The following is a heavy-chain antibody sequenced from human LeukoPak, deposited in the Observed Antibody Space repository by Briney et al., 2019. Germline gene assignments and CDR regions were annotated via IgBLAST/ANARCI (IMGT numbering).Heavy chain of an antibody. J-gene: IGHJ3*02. D-gene: IGHD2-2*01. V-gene: IGHV4-61*02. Sequence: PSQTLSLTCTVSGGSISSGSYYWSWIRQPAGKGLEWIGRIYTSGSTNYNPSLKSRVTIPVDTSKNQFSLKLSSVTAADTAVYYCAQQGCSSTSCRDAFDIWGQGTMVTVSS. CDR3: AQQGCSSTSCRDAFDI. CDR1: GGSISSGSYY. CDR2: IYTSGST.